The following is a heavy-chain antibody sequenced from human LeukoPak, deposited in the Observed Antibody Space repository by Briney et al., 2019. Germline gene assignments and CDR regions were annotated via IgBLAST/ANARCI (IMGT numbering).Heavy chain of an antibody. J-gene: IGHJ4*02. CDR3: ATSEGGVIPDFDY. V-gene: IGHV1-24*01. Sequence: VASVKVSCKVSGYTLTELSMHWVRQAPGKGLEWMGGFNPEDGETIYAQKFQGRVTMTEDTSTDTAYMELSSLRSEDTAVYYCATSEGGVIPDFDYWGQGTLVTVSS. CDR1: GYTLTELS. CDR2: FNPEDGET. D-gene: IGHD3-16*01.